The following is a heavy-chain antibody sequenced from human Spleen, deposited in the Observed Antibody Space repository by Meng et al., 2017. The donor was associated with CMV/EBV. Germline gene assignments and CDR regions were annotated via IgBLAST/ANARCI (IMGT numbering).Heavy chain of an antibody. CDR2: ISSSSSYI. V-gene: IGHV3-21*01. J-gene: IGHJ5*02. CDR1: GFTFSSYS. D-gene: IGHD1-26*01. Sequence: EVQLVESGGGLVKPGGSLRLSCAASGFTFSSYSMNWVRQAPGKGLEWVSSISSSSSYIYYADSVKGRFTISRDNAKNSLYLQMNSLRAEDRAVYYCARGGIKGWELQRGWFDTWGQGTLVTVAS. CDR3: ARGGIKGWELQRGWFDT.